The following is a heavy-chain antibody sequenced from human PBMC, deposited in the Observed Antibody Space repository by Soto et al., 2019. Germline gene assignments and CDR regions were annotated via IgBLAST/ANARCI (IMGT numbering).Heavy chain of an antibody. Sequence: SETLSLTCTVSGGSISSSSYYWGWIRQPPWKGLEWIGSIYYSGSTYYNPSLKSRVTISVDTSKNQFSLKLSSVTAADTAVYYCARERGYSYGYVEDSYGDYYYYGMDVWGQGTTVTVSS. J-gene: IGHJ6*02. V-gene: IGHV4-39*01. CDR3: ARERGYSYGYVEDSYGDYYYYGMDV. D-gene: IGHD5-18*01. CDR1: GGSISSSSYY. CDR2: IYYSGST.